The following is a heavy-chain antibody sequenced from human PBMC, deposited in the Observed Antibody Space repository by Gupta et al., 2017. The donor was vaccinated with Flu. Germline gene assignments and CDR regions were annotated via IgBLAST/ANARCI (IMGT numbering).Heavy chain of an antibody. D-gene: IGHD6-25*01. Sequence: FTFSNAWMSWVRQAPGKGLEWVGRIKSKTDGGTTDYAAPVKGRFTISRDDSKNTLYLQMNSLKTEDTAVYYCTTAPSQRDYYYMDVWGKGTTVTVSS. CDR2: IKSKTDGGTT. V-gene: IGHV3-15*01. J-gene: IGHJ6*03. CDR1: FTFSNAW. CDR3: TTAPSQRDYYYMDV.